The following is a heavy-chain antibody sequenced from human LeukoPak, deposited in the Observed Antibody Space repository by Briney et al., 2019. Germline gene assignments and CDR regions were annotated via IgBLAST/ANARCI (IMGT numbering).Heavy chain of an antibody. CDR3: ARRSPVTASIDY. CDR1: GGSIRSYY. Sequence: SETLSLTCTVSGGSIRSYYWSWIRQPPGKGLEWIGYIYYSGGTNYNPSLKSRVTISVDTSKNHFSLKLSSVTAADTAVYYCARRSPVTASIDYWGQGTLVIVSS. CDR2: IYYSGGT. V-gene: IGHV4-59*08. J-gene: IGHJ4*02. D-gene: IGHD2-21*02.